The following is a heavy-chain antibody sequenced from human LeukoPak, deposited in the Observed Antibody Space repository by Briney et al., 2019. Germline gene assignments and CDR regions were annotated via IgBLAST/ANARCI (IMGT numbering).Heavy chain of an antibody. CDR2: IYSGGST. D-gene: IGHD3-10*01. J-gene: IGHJ6*02. CDR3: EIWFGELLPVLDGMDV. V-gene: IGHV3-53*01. CDR1: GFTVSSNY. Sequence: SGGSLRLSCAASGFTVSSNYMSWVRQAPGKGLEWVSVIYSGGSTYYADSVKGRFTISRDNSKNTLYLQMNSLRAEDTAVYYCEIWFGELLPVLDGMDVWGQGTTVTVSS.